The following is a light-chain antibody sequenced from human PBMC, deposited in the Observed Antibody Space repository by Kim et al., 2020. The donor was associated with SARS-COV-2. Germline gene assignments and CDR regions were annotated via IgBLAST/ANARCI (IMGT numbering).Light chain of an antibody. V-gene: IGLV3-1*01. CDR2: QDS. CDR1: KLGDKY. Sequence: SPGQTASITCSGDKLGDKYACWYQQKPGQSPVLVIYQDSKRPSGIPERFSGSNSGNTATLTISGTQAMDEADYYCQAWDSSTASYVFGTETKVTVL. J-gene: IGLJ1*01. CDR3: QAWDSSTASYV.